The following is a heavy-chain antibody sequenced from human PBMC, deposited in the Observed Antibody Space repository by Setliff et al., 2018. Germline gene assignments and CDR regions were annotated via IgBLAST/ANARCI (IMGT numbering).Heavy chain of an antibody. CDR1: GYTFNNYG. Sequence: ASVKVSCKASGYTFNNYGIIWVRQAPGQGPEWMGWISAYSGETNYAQIFQGRVTMTTDTPTSTAYMELRSLTSDDTAVYYCARGQTLRDFDWPTAFDYWGLGTLVTVSS. J-gene: IGHJ4*02. CDR3: ARGQTLRDFDWPTAFDY. CDR2: ISAYSGET. V-gene: IGHV1-18*01. D-gene: IGHD3-9*01.